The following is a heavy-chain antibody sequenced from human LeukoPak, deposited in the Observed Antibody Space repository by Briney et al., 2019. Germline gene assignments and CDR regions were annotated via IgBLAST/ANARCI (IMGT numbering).Heavy chain of an antibody. Sequence: ASVKVSCKASGYTFTSYGISWVRQAPGQGLEWMGWISAYNGNTNYAQKLQGRVTMTTDTSTSTAYMELRSLRSDDTAVYYCARVAYCGGDCYPAGLPDYWGQGTLVTVSS. J-gene: IGHJ4*02. CDR1: GYTFTSYG. D-gene: IGHD2-21*02. CDR2: ISAYNGNT. CDR3: ARVAYCGGDCYPAGLPDY. V-gene: IGHV1-18*01.